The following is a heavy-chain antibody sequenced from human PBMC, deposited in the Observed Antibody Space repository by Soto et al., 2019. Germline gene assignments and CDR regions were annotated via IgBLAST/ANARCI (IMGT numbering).Heavy chain of an antibody. CDR1: GYTFTDYF. CDR2: VDPENGAA. CDR3: ATGDRRLRLGRCAY. V-gene: IGHV1-69-2*01. D-gene: IGHD3-16*01. J-gene: IGHJ4*02. Sequence: EVQLVQSGAEVKKPGTTVKISCKVSGYTFTDYFIHWVHQAPEEGLEWVGLVDPENGAAVYAEKFQGRVSITADTSTDTAYMILSDLTSEDTAFYYCATGDRRLRLGRCAYWGQGTLVTVSS.